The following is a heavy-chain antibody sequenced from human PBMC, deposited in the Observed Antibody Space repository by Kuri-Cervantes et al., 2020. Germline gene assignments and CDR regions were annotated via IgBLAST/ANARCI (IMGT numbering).Heavy chain of an antibody. D-gene: IGHD2-2*01. Sequence: SETLSLTCTVSGGSINTCYWSWIRQPPGKGLEWIGNIYHSGSTNYNSGSTNYNPSLKSRVTISVDTSKKQFSLKLNSVTAADTAVYYCAGTGAGDCSSTSCIDYWGQGTLVTVSS. J-gene: IGHJ4*02. V-gene: IGHV4-59*01. CDR1: GGSINTCY. CDR2: IYHSGSTNYNSGST. CDR3: AGTGAGDCSSTSCIDY.